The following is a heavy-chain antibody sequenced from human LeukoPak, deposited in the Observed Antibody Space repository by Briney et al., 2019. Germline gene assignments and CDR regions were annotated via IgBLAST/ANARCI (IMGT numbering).Heavy chain of an antibody. CDR3: ARLTLRFLEVDWFDP. D-gene: IGHD3-3*01. CDR2: IYTSGST. Sequence: SETLSLTCTVSGGSISSNYWSWIRQPPGKGLEWIGYIYTSGSTNYNPSLKSRVTISVDTSKNQFSLKLSSVTAADTAVYYCARLTLRFLEVDWFDPWGQGTLVTVSS. CDR1: GGSISSNY. J-gene: IGHJ5*02. V-gene: IGHV4-4*09.